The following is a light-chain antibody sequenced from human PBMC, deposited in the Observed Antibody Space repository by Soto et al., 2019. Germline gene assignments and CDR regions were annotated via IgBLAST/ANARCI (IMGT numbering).Light chain of an antibody. CDR3: QQYYSTPLT. V-gene: IGKV4-1*01. CDR2: WAS. CDR1: QSVFYSSINKNY. Sequence: DIGRTRSPDSLTVSLGERATINCKASQSVFYSSINKNYLAWYQQKPGQPPKLLIYWASTRESGVPDRFSGSGSGTDFTLTISSLQAEDVAVYYCQQYYSTPLTFGGGTKVEIK. J-gene: IGKJ4*01.